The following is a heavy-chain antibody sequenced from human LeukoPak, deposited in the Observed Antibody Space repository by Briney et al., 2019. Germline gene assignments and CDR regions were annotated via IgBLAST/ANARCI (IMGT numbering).Heavy chain of an antibody. D-gene: IGHD5-12*01. CDR3: ARGLLDTLSGYDFYYYYGMDV. CDR2: IYYSGST. Sequence: SETLSLTCTVSGGSISGSSYYWGWIRQPPGKGLEWIGNIYYSGSTYYNPSLKSRVTISVDTSKNQFSLKLSSVTAADTAVYYCARGLLDTLSGYDFYYYYGMDVWGQGTTVTVSS. J-gene: IGHJ6*02. V-gene: IGHV4-39*07. CDR1: GGSISGSSYY.